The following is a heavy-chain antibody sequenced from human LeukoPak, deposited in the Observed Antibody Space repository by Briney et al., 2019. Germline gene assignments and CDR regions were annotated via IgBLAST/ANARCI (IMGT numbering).Heavy chain of an antibody. CDR2: INPNSGGT. V-gene: IGHV1-2*02. CDR3: ARDGGPDPYYYYYMDV. Sequence: GASVKVSCKASGYTFTGYYMHWVRQAPGQGREWMGWINPNSGGTNYAQKFQGRVTMTRDTSISTAYMELSRLRSDDTAVYCCARDGGPDPYYYYYMDVWGKGTTVTVSS. J-gene: IGHJ6*03. D-gene: IGHD3-16*01. CDR1: GYTFTGYY.